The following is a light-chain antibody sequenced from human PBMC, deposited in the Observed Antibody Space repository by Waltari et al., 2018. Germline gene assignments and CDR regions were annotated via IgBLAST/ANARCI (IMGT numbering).Light chain of an antibody. Sequence: IVMTQSPATLSVSPGERATLSCRASQSVSSNLAWYQQKPGQAPRLLIFAASTRATGIPARFSGSGSGTEFTLTISSLQSEDFALYYCQQYNNWPPLTFGGGTKVEIK. CDR3: QQYNNWPPLT. CDR1: QSVSSN. V-gene: IGKV3-15*01. J-gene: IGKJ4*01. CDR2: AAS.